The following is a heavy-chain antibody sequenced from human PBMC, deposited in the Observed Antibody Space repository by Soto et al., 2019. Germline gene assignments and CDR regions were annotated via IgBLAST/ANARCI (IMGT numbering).Heavy chain of an antibody. CDR1: GFIFSNYD. D-gene: IGHD2-21*02. CDR3: TRTADFTSAFDI. Sequence: VQLVESGGGLVQPGGSLTLSCAASGFIFSNYDLHWVRQATGKGLQWVANINAAGHTYYPVSVKDRFTISRDNSKNSVYLHINNLRGEDTAVYYCTRTADFTSAFDIWGQGTVVIVSS. V-gene: IGHV3-13*01. J-gene: IGHJ3*02. CDR2: INAAGHT.